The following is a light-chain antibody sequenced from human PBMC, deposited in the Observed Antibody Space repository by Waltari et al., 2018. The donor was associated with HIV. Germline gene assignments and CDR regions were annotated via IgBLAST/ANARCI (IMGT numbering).Light chain of an antibody. J-gene: IGLJ2*01. CDR3: AAWDDSLNDV. V-gene: IGLV1-44*01. CDR1: SVTSGSKT. CDR2: SNN. Sequence: QSVLTQPPSASGTPGQRPTIPCSGGSVTSGSKTVNWYQQLPGTAPKLLIYSNNQRPSGVPDRFSGPKSGTSAPLAIRGLQSDDEADYYCAAWDDSLNDVFGGGTKLTVL.